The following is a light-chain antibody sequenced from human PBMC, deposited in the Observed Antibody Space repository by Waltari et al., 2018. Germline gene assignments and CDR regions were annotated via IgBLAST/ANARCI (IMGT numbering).Light chain of an antibody. J-gene: IGLJ2*01. CDR1: SSDVGNYNL. V-gene: IGLV2-23*02. Sequence: QSALTQPASVSGSPGQSITISCTGTSSDVGNYNLVSWYQQHPGKAPKVMIYEVNKRPSGVSNRFSGSKSGNTAFLTISGLQAEDEAAYYCCSYAGSSTFQFGGGTKLTVL. CDR2: EVN. CDR3: CSYAGSSTFQ.